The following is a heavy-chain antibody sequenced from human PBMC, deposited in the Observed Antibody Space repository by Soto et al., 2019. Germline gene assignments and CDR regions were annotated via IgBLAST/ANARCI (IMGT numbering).Heavy chain of an antibody. D-gene: IGHD3-22*01. CDR3: ARTCYGSSCYYSYYFDY. V-gene: IGHV2-70*04. CDR1: GFSLSTSGMR. CDR2: IDWDDDK. Sequence: SGPTLVNPTQTLTLTCTFSGFSLSTSGMRVSWIRQPPGKALERLARIDWDDDKYYSTTLKTRLTISKDTSKNQVVLTMTNIDPVDTATYYCARTCYGSSCYYSYYFDYWGQGTLVTVSS. J-gene: IGHJ4*02.